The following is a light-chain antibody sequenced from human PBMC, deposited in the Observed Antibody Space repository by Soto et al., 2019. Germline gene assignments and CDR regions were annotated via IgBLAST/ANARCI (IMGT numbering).Light chain of an antibody. Sequence: EIVLTQSPVTLSLSPGEIATLSCRASQSVRSNYLAWYQQKPGQAPRLLIYGASSRATGIPDRFSGTGSGTDFTLTISRLEPEDFAVYYCQQYGGSPYTFGQGTKLEIK. V-gene: IGKV3-20*01. J-gene: IGKJ2*01. CDR2: GAS. CDR1: QSVRSNY. CDR3: QQYGGSPYT.